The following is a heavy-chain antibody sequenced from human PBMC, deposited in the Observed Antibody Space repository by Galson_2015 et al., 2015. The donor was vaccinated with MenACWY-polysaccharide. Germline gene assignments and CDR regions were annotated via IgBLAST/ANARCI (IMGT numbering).Heavy chain of an antibody. V-gene: IGHV3-23*01. CDR2: ISGSGGTT. J-gene: IGHJ3*02. CDR3: ECATRHAFDI. CDR1: GFTFISYA. D-gene: IGHD5-24*01. Sequence: SLRLSCAASGFTFISYAMSWVRQAPGKGLEWVSIISGSGGTTYYADSVKGRFTISRDNSKDTLYLQMNSLRAEDTAVYYCECATRHAFDIWGQGTMVTVSS.